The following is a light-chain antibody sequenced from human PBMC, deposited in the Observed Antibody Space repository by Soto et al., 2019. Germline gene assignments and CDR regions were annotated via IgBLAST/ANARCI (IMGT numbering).Light chain of an antibody. CDR3: QQYGSSPLT. V-gene: IGKV3-15*01. Sequence: EIVMTQSPATLSVSPGERATLSCGASQSVRSYLAWYQQKPGQAPRLLIHGASTRATGIPARFSGSGSGTEFTLTISSLQSEDFAVYYCQQYGSSPLTFGGGTKVDIK. CDR1: QSVRSY. CDR2: GAS. J-gene: IGKJ4*01.